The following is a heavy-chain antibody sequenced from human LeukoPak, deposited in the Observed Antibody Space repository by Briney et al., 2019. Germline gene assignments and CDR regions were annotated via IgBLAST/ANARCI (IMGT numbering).Heavy chain of an antibody. V-gene: IGHV4-39*07. CDR1: GGSITSSSYY. CDR3: AREISGGVIVTQSQISHYYYMDV. Sequence: PSETLSLTCTVSGGSITSSSYYWGWIRQPPGKGLEWIGTLYYTGNTYYNPSLKSRVTISIQTSKNQFSLKLTSVTAADTAVYYCAREISGGVIVTQSQISHYYYMDVWGKGTTVTVSS. D-gene: IGHD3-16*02. J-gene: IGHJ6*03. CDR2: LYYTGNT.